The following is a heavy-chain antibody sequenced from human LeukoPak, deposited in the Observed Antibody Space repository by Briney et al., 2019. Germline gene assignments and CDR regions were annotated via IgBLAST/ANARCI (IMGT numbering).Heavy chain of an antibody. CDR3: ASHPPGNGCAFDI. Sequence: PGGSLRLSCAASGFTFSSYSMNWVRQAPGKGLEWVSSISSSSSYIYYADSVKGRFTISRDNAKNSLYLQMNSLRAEDTAVYYCASHPPGNGCAFDIWGQGTMVTVSS. V-gene: IGHV3-21*01. D-gene: IGHD1-1*01. CDR2: ISSSSSYI. J-gene: IGHJ3*02. CDR1: GFTFSSYS.